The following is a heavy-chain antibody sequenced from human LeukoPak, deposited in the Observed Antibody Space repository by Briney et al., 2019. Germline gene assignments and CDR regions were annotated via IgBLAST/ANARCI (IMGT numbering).Heavy chain of an antibody. J-gene: IGHJ5*02. CDR1: GGTFSSYA. D-gene: IGHD3-22*01. CDR3: ARDSPSITMIVVAPGSGWFDP. CDR2: INTNTGNP. Sequence: ASVKVSCKASGGTFSSYAMNWVRQAPGQGLEWMGWINTNTGNPTYAQGFTGRFVFSLDTSVSTAYLQISSLKAEDTAVYYCARDSPSITMIVVAPGSGWFDPWGQGTLVTVSS. V-gene: IGHV7-4-1*02.